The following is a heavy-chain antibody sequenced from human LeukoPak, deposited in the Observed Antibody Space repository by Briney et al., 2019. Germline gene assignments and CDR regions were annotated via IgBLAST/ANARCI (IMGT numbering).Heavy chain of an antibody. V-gene: IGHV4-59*01. CDR3: ARVMGAAAAKGWSRWFDP. CDR2: IYYSGST. D-gene: IGHD6-13*01. CDR1: GGSISSYY. Sequence: SETLSLTCTVSGGSISSYYWSWIRQPPGKGLEWIGYIYYSGSTNYNPSLKSRVTISVDTSKNQFSLKLSSVTAADTAVYYCARVMGAAAAKGWSRWFDPWGQGTLVTVSS. J-gene: IGHJ5*02.